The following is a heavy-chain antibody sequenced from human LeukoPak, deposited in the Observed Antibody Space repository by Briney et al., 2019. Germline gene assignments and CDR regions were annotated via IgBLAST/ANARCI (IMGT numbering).Heavy chain of an antibody. J-gene: IGHJ3*01. CDR1: GFTFSSYA. Sequence: GGSLRLSCATSGFTFSSYAMHWVCQAPGKGLEWVAVISYDGSNKYYADSVKGRFTIPRDNSKNTLYLQMNSLRAEDTAVYYCARDVGDYGDYWGQGTMVTVSS. V-gene: IGHV3-30-3*01. CDR2: ISYDGSNK. D-gene: IGHD4-17*01. CDR3: ARDVGDYGDY.